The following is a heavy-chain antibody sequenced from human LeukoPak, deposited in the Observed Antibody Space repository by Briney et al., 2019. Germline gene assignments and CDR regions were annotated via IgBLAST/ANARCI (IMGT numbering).Heavy chain of an antibody. V-gene: IGHV1-8*01. J-gene: IGHJ4*02. CDR1: GYTFTSYD. CDR2: MNPNSGNT. Sequence: ASVKVSCKASGYTFTSYDINWVRQATGQGLEWMGWMNPNSGNTGYAQNFKGRVTMTRNTSINTAYLELNSLRSEDAAVYYCATLWSSSWYPYWGQGALVTGSS. CDR3: ATLWSSSWYPY. D-gene: IGHD6-13*01.